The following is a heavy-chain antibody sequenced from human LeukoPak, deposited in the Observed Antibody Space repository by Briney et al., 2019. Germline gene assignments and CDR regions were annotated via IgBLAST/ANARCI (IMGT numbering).Heavy chain of an antibody. J-gene: IGHJ3*02. Sequence: ETLSLTCTVSGGSISSYYWSWVRQAPGKGLEWVSVIYSGGSTYYADSVKGRFTISRDNSKNTLYLQMNSLRAEDTAVYYCAREGADGYYIPGAFDIWGQGTMVTVSS. V-gene: IGHV3-53*01. CDR1: GGSISSYY. CDR3: AREGADGYYIPGAFDI. CDR2: IYSGGST. D-gene: IGHD5-24*01.